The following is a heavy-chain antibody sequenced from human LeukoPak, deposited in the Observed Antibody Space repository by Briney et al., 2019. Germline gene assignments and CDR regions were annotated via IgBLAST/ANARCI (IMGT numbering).Heavy chain of an antibody. Sequence: GGSLRLSCAASGFSFSSYGMIWVRQAPGKGLEWVSYISSSSNTVNYADSVKGRFILSRDNAKNPLSLQVNGLRAEDTAVYFCARQYAYGIRYYFDYWGQGTLVTVSP. V-gene: IGHV3-48*04. D-gene: IGHD2-2*01. J-gene: IGHJ4*02. CDR1: GFSFSSYG. CDR2: ISSSSNTV. CDR3: ARQYAYGIRYYFDY.